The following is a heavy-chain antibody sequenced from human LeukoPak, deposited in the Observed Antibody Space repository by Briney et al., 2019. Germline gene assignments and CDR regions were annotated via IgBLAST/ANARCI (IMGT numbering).Heavy chain of an antibody. Sequence: SETLSLACAVYGGSFSGYYWSWIRQPPGKGLEWIGEINHSGSTNYNPSLKSRVTISVDTSKNQFSLKLSSVTAADTAVYYCARDNYYDFWSGYRGFLDYWSQGTLVTVSS. CDR1: GGSFSGYY. J-gene: IGHJ4*02. D-gene: IGHD3-3*01. CDR2: INHSGST. CDR3: ARDNYYDFWSGYRGFLDY. V-gene: IGHV4-34*01.